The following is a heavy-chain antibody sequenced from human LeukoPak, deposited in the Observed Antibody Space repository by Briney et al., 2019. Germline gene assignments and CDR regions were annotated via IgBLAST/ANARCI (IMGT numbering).Heavy chain of an antibody. CDR3: AKQPFNYYGSGSYPGSFDY. Sequence: GGSLRLSCAASGFTFSSYAMSWVRQAPGKGLEWVSAISGSGGSTYYADSVKGRFTISRDNSKNTLYLQMNSLRAEDTAVYYCAKQPFNYYGSGSYPGSFDYWGQGTLVTVSS. V-gene: IGHV3-23*01. CDR1: GFTFSSYA. D-gene: IGHD3-10*01. J-gene: IGHJ4*02. CDR2: ISGSGGST.